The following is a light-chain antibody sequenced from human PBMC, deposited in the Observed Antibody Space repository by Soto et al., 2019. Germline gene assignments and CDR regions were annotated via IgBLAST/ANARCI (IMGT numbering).Light chain of an antibody. CDR3: CSYAGSYTYV. CDR2: DVS. CDR1: SSDLDVYNY. Sequence: QSALTQPRSVSGSPGQSVTISCTGTSSDLDVYNYVSWYQQYPGKAPKLIIYDVSKRPSGVPDRFSGSRSGRTASLTISGLQAEDEADYHCCSYAGSYTYVFGGGTKVTVL. V-gene: IGLV2-11*01. J-gene: IGLJ1*01.